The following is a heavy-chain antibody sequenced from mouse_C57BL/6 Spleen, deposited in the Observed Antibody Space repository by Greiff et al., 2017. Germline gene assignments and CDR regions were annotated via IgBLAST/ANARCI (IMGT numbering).Heavy chain of an antibody. V-gene: IGHV1-82*01. J-gene: IGHJ2*01. CDR1: GYAFSSSW. Sequence: VQLQQPGPELVKPGASVKISCKASGYAFSSSWMNWVKQRPGKGLEWIGRIYPGDGDTNYNGKFKGKATLTADKSSGTAYMQLSSLTSEDSAVYFCARSDYFDYWGQGTTLTVAS. CDR3: ARSDYFDY. CDR2: IYPGDGDT.